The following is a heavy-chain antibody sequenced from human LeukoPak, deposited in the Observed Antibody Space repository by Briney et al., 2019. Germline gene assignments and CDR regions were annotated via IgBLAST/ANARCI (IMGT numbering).Heavy chain of an antibody. Sequence: ASVKVSCKAFGYTFTRYYMHWVRQAPGQGPEWMGVINPSGGSTIYAQKFQGRVTMTRDTSTSTVYMELSSLKSEDTAVYYCARGPRITLIRGGQWYYYMDVWGKGTTVTISS. CDR1: GYTFTRYY. CDR2: INPSGGST. CDR3: ARGPRITLIRGGQWYYYMDV. V-gene: IGHV1-46*01. D-gene: IGHD3-10*01. J-gene: IGHJ6*03.